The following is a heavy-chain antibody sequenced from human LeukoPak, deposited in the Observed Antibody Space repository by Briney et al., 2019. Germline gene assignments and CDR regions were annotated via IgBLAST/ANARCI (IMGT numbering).Heavy chain of an antibody. CDR3: ARGSRFYAFDI. CDR2: IGTYNGNT. CDR1: GYTFTSHG. D-gene: IGHD2-2*01. Sequence: GASVKVSCKASGYTFTSHGITWVRQAPGQGLERGGWIGTYNGNTNYAQKLQGRVTMTTETSTTRAYMELRSLRSDDTAVYYCARGSRFYAFDIWGQGTMVTVSP. V-gene: IGHV1-18*01. J-gene: IGHJ3*02.